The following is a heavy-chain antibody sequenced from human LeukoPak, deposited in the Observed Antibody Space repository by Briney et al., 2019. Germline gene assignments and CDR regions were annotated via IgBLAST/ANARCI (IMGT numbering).Heavy chain of an antibody. J-gene: IGHJ4*02. CDR3: ARPSGYCSSTSCLPAH. CDR2: IWYDGSNK. Sequence: GGSLRLSCAASGFTFSSYGMHWVRQAPGKGLEWVAVIWYDGSNKYYADSVKGRFTISRDNSKNTLYLQMNSLRAEDTAVYYCARPSGYCSSTSCLPAHWGQGTLVTVSS. D-gene: IGHD2-2*01. V-gene: IGHV3-33*01. CDR1: GFTFSSYG.